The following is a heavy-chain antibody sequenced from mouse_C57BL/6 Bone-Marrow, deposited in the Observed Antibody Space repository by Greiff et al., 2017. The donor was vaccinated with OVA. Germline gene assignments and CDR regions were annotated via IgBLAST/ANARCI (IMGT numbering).Heavy chain of an antibody. Sequence: QVQLQQSGPELVKPGASVKISCKASGYAFSSSWMNWVKQRPGKGLEWIGRIYPGDGDTNYNGKFKGKATLTVDTSSSTAYMQLSSLTSEDSAVYYCARYGSSYTYYYAMDYWGQGTSVTVSS. CDR3: ARYGSSYTYYYAMDY. CDR1: GYAFSSSW. J-gene: IGHJ4*01. D-gene: IGHD1-1*01. CDR2: IYPGDGDT. V-gene: IGHV1-82*01.